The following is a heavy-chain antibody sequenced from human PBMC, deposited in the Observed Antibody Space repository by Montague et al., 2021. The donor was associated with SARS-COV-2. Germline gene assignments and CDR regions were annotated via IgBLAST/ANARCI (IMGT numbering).Heavy chain of an antibody. CDR3: ANHYSDGSGYPY. CDR1: RFSFSSYG. Sequence: SLRLSCAASRFSFSSYGMHWVRQAPGKGLEWVAVIWYDGSNKYYADSVKGRFTISRDNSKNRLYLQINSLSAEDTAVFYCANHYSDGSGYPYWGQGTLVTVSS. D-gene: IGHD3-22*01. J-gene: IGHJ4*02. V-gene: IGHV3-33*06. CDR2: IWYDGSNK.